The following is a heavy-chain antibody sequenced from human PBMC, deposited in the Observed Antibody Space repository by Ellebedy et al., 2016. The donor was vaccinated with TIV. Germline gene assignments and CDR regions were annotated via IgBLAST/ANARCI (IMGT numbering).Heavy chain of an antibody. Sequence: MPSETLSLTCPVSGDSIGTYYWNWIRQPPGKRLEWIGYIFYSGSTNYNPSLKSRGTISVDTSKNQFSLELSSVTAADTAVYYCAGNYYGSGSFPNWGQGTLVTVSS. J-gene: IGHJ4*02. CDR1: GDSIGTYY. V-gene: IGHV4-59*08. CDR3: AGNYYGSGSFPN. CDR2: IFYSGST. D-gene: IGHD3-10*01.